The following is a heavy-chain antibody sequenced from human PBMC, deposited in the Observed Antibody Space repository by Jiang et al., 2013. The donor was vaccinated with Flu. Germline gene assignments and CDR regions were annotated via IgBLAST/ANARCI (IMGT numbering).Heavy chain of an antibody. CDR2: IIPILGIA. J-gene: IGHJ6*02. D-gene: IGHD5-18*01. Sequence: SWVRQAPGQGLEWMGRIIPILGIANYAQKFQGRVTITADKSASTAYMELSSLRSEDTAVYYCAREVRYSYDSPMGNYYYGMDVWGQGTTVTVSS. V-gene: IGHV1-69*04. CDR3: AREVRYSYDSPMGNYYYGMDV.